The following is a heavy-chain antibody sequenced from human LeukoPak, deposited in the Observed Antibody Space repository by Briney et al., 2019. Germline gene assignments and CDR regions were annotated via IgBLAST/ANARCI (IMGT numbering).Heavy chain of an antibody. J-gene: IGHJ2*01. CDR3: AREEYDYVWGSYRYTDIGYFDL. D-gene: IGHD3-16*02. CDR1: VGSVSSNSAA. CDR2: TYYRSKWYN. V-gene: IGHV6-1*01. Sequence: SQTLSLTRAISVGSVSSNSAAWDWIRQSPSRGLEWLGRTYYRSKWYNDYAVSVKSRITINPDTSKNQFSLQLNSVTPEDTAVYYCAREEYDYVWGSYRYTDIGYFDLWGRGTLVTVSS.